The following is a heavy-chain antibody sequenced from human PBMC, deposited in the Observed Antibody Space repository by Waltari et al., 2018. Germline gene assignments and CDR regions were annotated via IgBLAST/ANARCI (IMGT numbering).Heavy chain of an antibody. Sequence: EVQLVESGGGLVQPGGSLRLSCAASGFTFRSSWMSWVRQAPGQGLEWVANIKQAGKEKYYCEAVKDRFTITSDNAKNSLYLQMNNLRAEDTAVYYCARVGRIAAAGPFDYWGQGTLVTVSS. J-gene: IGHJ4*02. V-gene: IGHV3-7*01. CDR2: IKQAGKEK. D-gene: IGHD6-13*01. CDR1: GFTFRSSW. CDR3: ARVGRIAAAGPFDY.